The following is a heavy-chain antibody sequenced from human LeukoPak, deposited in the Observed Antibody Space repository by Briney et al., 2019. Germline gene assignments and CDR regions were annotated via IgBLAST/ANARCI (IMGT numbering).Heavy chain of an antibody. CDR1: GFTFSSYA. CDR2: ISGSGGST. V-gene: IGHV3-23*01. Sequence: PGGSLRLSCAASGFTFSSYAMSWVRQAPGKGLEWVSAISGSGGSTYYADSVKGRFIISRDNSKNSLYLQMNSLRAEDTAVYYCARVREGLDYWGQGTLVTVSS. J-gene: IGHJ4*02. CDR3: ARVREGLDY. D-gene: IGHD5-24*01.